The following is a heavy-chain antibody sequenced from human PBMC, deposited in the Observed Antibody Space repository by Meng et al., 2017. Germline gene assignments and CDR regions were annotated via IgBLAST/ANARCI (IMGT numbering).Heavy chain of an antibody. V-gene: IGHV3-7*01. CDR2: IKQDGSEK. J-gene: IGHJ4*02. CDR1: GFTFSSYW. CDR3: ARENRLRYFDWLPGY. Sequence: GESLKISCAASGFTFSSYWMSWVRQAPGKGLEWVANIKQDGSEKYYADSVKGRFTISRDNAKNSLYLQMNSLRAEDTAVYYCARENRLRYFDWLPGYWGQGTLVTVSS. D-gene: IGHD3-9*01.